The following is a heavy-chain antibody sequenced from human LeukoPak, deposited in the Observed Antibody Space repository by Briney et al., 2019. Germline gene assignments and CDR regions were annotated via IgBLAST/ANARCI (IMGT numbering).Heavy chain of an antibody. Sequence: PSETLSLTCTVSGGSISSYYWSWIRQPPGKGLEWIGYIYYSGSTNYNPSLKSRVTISVDTSKNQFSLKLSSVTAADTAVYYCARGPMLDIWGQGTMVTVSS. CDR3: ARGPMLDI. CDR2: IYYSGST. V-gene: IGHV4-59*01. CDR1: GGSISSYY. J-gene: IGHJ3*02.